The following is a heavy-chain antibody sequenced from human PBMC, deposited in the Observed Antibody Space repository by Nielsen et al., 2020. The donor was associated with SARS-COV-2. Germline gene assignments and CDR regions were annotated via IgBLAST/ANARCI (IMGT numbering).Heavy chain of an antibody. V-gene: IGHV1-46*01. CDR1: GYTFTSYY. CDR2: INPSGGST. J-gene: IGHJ4*02. D-gene: IGHD3-22*01. Sequence: ASVKVSCKASGYTFTSYYMHWVRQAPGQGLEWMGIINPSGGSTSYAQKFQGRVTMTRDTSTSTVYMELSSLRSEDTAVYYCAREGVDSSGYYLGYYFDYWGQGTLVTVSS. CDR3: AREGVDSSGYYLGYYFDY.